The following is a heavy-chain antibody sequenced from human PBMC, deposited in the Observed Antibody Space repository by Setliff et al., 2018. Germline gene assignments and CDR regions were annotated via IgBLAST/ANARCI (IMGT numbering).Heavy chain of an antibody. J-gene: IGHJ4*02. CDR3: AGGGTYRYFDY. Sequence: SETLSLTCTVSGGSISTYYWSWIRQPPGKGLEFIGYVYYSGLTNYDPSLKSRVTMSVDSSKNQFSLKLSSVTAADTAVYYCAGGGTYRYFDYWGQGALVTVSS. CDR1: GGSISTYY. V-gene: IGHV4-59*01. CDR2: VYYSGLT.